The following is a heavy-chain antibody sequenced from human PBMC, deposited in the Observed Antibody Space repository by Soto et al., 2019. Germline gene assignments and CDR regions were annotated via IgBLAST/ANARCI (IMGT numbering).Heavy chain of an antibody. CDR2: IIPILGIA. Sequence: QVQLVQSGAEVKKPGSSVKVSCKASGGTFSSYTISWVRQAPGQGLEWMGRIIPILGIANYAQKFQGRVTITADKSTRTADKERSSVRSEDTAVYYCARGGGQHIVVVVAGAFDIWGQGTMVTVSS. J-gene: IGHJ3*02. V-gene: IGHV1-69*02. D-gene: IGHD2-15*01. CDR1: GGTFSSYT. CDR3: ARGGGQHIVVVVAGAFDI.